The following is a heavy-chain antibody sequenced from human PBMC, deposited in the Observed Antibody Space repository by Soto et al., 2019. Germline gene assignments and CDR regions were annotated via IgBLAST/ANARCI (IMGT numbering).Heavy chain of an antibody. CDR3: AREGAPIAVAAPSPSDY. Sequence: GGSLRLSCAASGFTFSSYWMSWVRQAPGKGLEWVANIKQDGSEKYYVDSVKGRFTISRDNAKNSLYLQMNSLRAEDTAVYYCAREGAPIAVAAPSPSDYWGQGTLVTVSS. CDR2: IKQDGSEK. CDR1: GFTFSSYW. J-gene: IGHJ4*02. D-gene: IGHD6-19*01. V-gene: IGHV3-7*01.